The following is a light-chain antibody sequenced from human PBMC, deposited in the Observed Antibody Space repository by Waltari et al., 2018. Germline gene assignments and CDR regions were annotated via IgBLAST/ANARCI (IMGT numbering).Light chain of an antibody. V-gene: IGKV3-15*01. CDR3: QQYNNWPPGDT. CDR1: QRVSSN. J-gene: IGKJ2*01. CDR2: AAS. Sequence: EIVMTQSPATLSVSPGERATLSCRASQRVSSNLAWYQQKPGQAPRLLIYAASTRATGNPASFSGRGSGPEFTLTISSLQSEDFAVYYCQQYNNWPPGDTFGQGTKLE.